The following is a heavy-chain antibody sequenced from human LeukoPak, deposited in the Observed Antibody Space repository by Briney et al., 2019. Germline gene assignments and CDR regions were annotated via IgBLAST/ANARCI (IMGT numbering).Heavy chain of an antibody. D-gene: IGHD3-10*01. J-gene: IGHJ4*02. CDR3: ARSGVFYRGFPRPLDY. V-gene: IGHV4-39*01. CDR2: IYYTGNT. Sequence: PSETLSLTCTVSGGSTISTTYYWGWIRQPPGKDLEWIGSIYYTGNTYYNPSLKSRVTISLDTSKNQFSLKLSSVTAADTAVYYCARSGVFYRGFPRPLDYWGQGTLVTVSS. CDR1: GGSTISTTYY.